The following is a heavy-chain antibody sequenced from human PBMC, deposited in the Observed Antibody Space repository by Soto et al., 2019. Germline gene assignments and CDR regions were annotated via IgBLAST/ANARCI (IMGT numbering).Heavy chain of an antibody. CDR1: GGTFSSYA. V-gene: IGHV1-69*01. CDR3: ASSPTNWNYLSISNPDLPSAYYYGMDV. D-gene: IGHD1-7*01. CDR2: IIPIFGTA. Sequence: QVQLVQSGAEVKKPGSSVKVSCKASGGTFSSYAISWVRQAPGQGLEWMGGIIPIFGTANYAQKFQGRVTITADESTSTAYMELSSLRSEDTAVYYCASSPTNWNYLSISNPDLPSAYYYGMDVWGQGTTVTVSS. J-gene: IGHJ6*02.